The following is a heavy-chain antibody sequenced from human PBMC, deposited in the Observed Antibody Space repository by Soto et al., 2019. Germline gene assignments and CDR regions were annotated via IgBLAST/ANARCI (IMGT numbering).Heavy chain of an antibody. Sequence: FLTLYRAASGFTGRKYAMHLIRPAPGKGLEWVALISNDGSNKYDGDSVKGRFTISRDNSKSTLYLQINSLRADDTAVYYCAKDNDSSGYNWCDPWGQGTLV. CDR1: GFTGRKYA. V-gene: IGHV3-30*18. CDR2: ISNDGSNK. CDR3: AKDNDSSGYNWCDP. D-gene: IGHD3-22*01. J-gene: IGHJ5*02.